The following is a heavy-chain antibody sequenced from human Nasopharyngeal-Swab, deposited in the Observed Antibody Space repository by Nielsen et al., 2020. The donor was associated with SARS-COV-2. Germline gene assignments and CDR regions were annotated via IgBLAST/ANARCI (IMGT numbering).Heavy chain of an antibody. J-gene: IGHJ6*02. CDR2: ISSSSSYI. CDR1: GFTFSSYS. Sequence: GGSLRLSCAASGFTFSSYSMNWVRQAPGKGLEWVSSISSSSSYIYYADSVKGRFTISRDNSKNTLYLQMNSLRAEDTAVYYCARDGLGRGTAEEVGHYYYYGMDVWGQGTTVTVSS. CDR3: ARDGLGRGTAEEVGHYYYYGMDV. V-gene: IGHV3-21*04. D-gene: IGHD1-1*01.